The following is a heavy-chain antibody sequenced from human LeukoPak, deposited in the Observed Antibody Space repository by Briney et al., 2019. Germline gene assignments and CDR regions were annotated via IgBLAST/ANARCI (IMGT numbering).Heavy chain of an antibody. J-gene: IGHJ4*02. V-gene: IGHV3-21*01. Sequence: PGGSLRLSCAASGFTFSSYSMNWVRQAPGKGLEWVSSISSSSSYIYYADSVKGRFTISRDNAKNSLYLQMNSLRAEDTAVYYCARDDRAETKLLGFGESTYYFDYWGQGTLVTVSS. CDR1: GFTFSSYS. CDR2: ISSSSSYI. D-gene: IGHD3-10*01. CDR3: ARDDRAETKLLGFGESTYYFDY.